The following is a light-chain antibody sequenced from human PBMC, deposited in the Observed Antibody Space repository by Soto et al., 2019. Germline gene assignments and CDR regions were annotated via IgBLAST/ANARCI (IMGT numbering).Light chain of an antibody. V-gene: IGLV2-8*01. CDR3: CSYTTSGTPL. J-gene: IGLJ2*01. CDR2: DVN. CDR1: SSDVGGYNS. Sequence: QSALTQPPSASGSPGQSVTISCTGTSSDVGGYNSVSWYQQHPGKAPKLMIYDVNKRPSGVPDRFSGSKSGNTASLTVSGLQTEDEADYYCCSYTTSGTPLFGGGTKLTVL.